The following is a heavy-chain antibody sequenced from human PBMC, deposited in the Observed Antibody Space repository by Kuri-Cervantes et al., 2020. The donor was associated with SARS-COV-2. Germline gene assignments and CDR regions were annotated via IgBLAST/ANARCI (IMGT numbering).Heavy chain of an antibody. D-gene: IGHD5-12*01. CDR2: ISSSSSYI. CDR3: ARAGTASGYDQYYYYYYGMDV. CDR1: GFTFSSYS. V-gene: IGHV3-21*01. Sequence: GESLKISCAASGFTFSSYSMNWVRQAPGKGLEWVSSISSSSSYIYYADSVKGRFTISRDNAKNSLYLQMNSLRAEDTAVYYCARAGTASGYDQYYYYYYGMDVWGQGTTVTVSS. J-gene: IGHJ6*02.